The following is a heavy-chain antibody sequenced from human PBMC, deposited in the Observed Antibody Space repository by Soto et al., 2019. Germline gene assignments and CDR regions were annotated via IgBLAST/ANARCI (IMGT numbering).Heavy chain of an antibody. D-gene: IGHD3-10*01. J-gene: IGHJ6*02. CDR1: GFTFSSYG. V-gene: IGHV3-30*18. CDR3: AKDLKYYYGSGEGMDV. Sequence: PGGSLRLSCAASGFTFSSYGMHWVRQAPGKGLEWVAVISYDGSNKYYADSVKGRFTISRDNSKNTLYLQMNSLRAEDTAVYYCAKDLKYYYGSGEGMDVWGQGTTVTVSS. CDR2: ISYDGSNK.